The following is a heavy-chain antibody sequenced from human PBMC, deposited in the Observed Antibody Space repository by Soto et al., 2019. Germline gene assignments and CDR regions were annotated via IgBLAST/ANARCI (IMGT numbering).Heavy chain of an antibody. J-gene: IGHJ6*02. CDR2: ISSRSDI. V-gene: IGHV3-21*01. Sequence: GGSLRLSCVGSGFTFSTYSIHWARQAPGKGLEWVSSISSRSDIYYANSVKGRFTISRDNAKNSVSLQMNSLRAEDTAVYYCAREYTAWPLAYGLDVWGQGTTVTVSS. CDR1: GFTFSTYS. CDR3: AREYTAWPLAYGLDV. D-gene: IGHD2-2*02.